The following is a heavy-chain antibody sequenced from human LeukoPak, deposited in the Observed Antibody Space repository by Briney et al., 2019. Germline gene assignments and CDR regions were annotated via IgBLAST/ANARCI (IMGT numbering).Heavy chain of an antibody. CDR1: GFTFSSYG. V-gene: IGHV1-2*02. J-gene: IGHJ5*02. Sequence: GGSLRLSCAASGFTFSSYGMHWVRQAPGQGREWMGWINPNSGGTNYAQKFKGRVTMTSDTSISTAYMELSRLRSDDTDVYYGARGPSSGSYVQDWFDPWGQGTLVTVSS. D-gene: IGHD1-26*01. CDR3: ARGPSSGSYVQDWFDP. CDR2: INPNSGGT.